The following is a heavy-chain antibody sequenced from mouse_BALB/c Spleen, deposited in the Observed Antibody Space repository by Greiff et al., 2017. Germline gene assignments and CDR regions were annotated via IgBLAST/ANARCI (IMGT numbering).Heavy chain of an antibody. CDR2: ISSGGST. D-gene: IGHD2-1*01. V-gene: IGHV5-6-5*01. CDR3: ARLYGNYEDY. J-gene: IGHJ2*01. CDR1: GFTFSSYA. Sequence: EVQGVESGGGLVKPGGSLKLSCAASGFTFSSYAMSWVRQTPEKRLEWVASISSGGSTYYPDSVKGRFTISRDNARNILYLQMSSLRSEDTAMYYCARLYGNYEDYWGQGTTLTVSS.